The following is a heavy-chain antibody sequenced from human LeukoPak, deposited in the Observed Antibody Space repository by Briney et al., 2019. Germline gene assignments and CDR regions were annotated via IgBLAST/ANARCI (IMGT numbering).Heavy chain of an antibody. V-gene: IGHV1-2*02. J-gene: IGHJ4*02. Sequence: VGSVRVSCKASRYTLTSYFFHWVGQAPGQGLEWMGRINAKGGDTKYAQKFQARVTMTRDTSITTTYMEVSRLSSDDTAVYYWARQNTGQLDYWGQGTLVTVSS. D-gene: IGHD2-8*02. CDR1: RYTLTSYF. CDR2: INAKGGDT. CDR3: ARQNTGQLDY.